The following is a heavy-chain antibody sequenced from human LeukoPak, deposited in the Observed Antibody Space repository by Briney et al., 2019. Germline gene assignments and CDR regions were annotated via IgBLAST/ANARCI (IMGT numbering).Heavy chain of an antibody. V-gene: IGHV1-18*01. CDR1: GYTFTSYG. Sequence: ASVKVSCKASGYTFTSYGISWVRQAPGQGLEWMGWISAYNGNTNYAQKLQGGVTMTTDTSTSTAYMELRSLRSDDTAVYYCARVSLLWFGELFNYYYYYYMDVWGKGTTVTVSS. CDR2: ISAYNGNT. CDR3: ARVSLLWFGELFNYYYYYYMDV. J-gene: IGHJ6*03. D-gene: IGHD3-10*01.